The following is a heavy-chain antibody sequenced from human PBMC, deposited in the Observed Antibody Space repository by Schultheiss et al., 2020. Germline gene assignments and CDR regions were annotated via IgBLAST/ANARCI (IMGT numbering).Heavy chain of an antibody. D-gene: IGHD5-18*01. Sequence: SATLSLTCAVYGGSFSGYYWSWIRQPPGKGLEWIGEIYHSGSTYYNPSLKSRVTISVDTSKNQFSLKLSSVTAADTAVYYCARTPDPTWIQLWLPVYFDYWGQGTLVTVSS. CDR2: IYHSGST. CDR3: ARTPDPTWIQLWLPVYFDY. V-gene: IGHV4-34*01. J-gene: IGHJ4*02. CDR1: GGSFSGYY.